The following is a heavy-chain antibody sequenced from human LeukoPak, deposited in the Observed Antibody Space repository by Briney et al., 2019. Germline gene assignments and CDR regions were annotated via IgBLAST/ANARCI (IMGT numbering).Heavy chain of an antibody. V-gene: IGHV1-2*02. CDR1: GYTFINYY. Sequence: VASVKVSCKASGYTFINYYMHWVRQAPGQGLEWMGWINPNSGGTNYAQKFQGRVTMTRDTSISTAYMELSRLRSDDTAVYYCARVGCSSTSCYAGFDYWGQGTLVTVSS. J-gene: IGHJ4*02. D-gene: IGHD2-2*01. CDR2: INPNSGGT. CDR3: ARVGCSSTSCYAGFDY.